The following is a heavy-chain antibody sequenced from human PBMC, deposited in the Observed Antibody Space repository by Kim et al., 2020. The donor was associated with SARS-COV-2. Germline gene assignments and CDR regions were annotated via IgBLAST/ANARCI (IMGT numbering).Heavy chain of an antibody. V-gene: IGHV3-48*03. CDR2: ISSSGSTI. CDR1: GFTFSSYE. CDR3: ARGGGITMVRGPFDY. Sequence: GGSLRLSCAASGFTFSSYEMNWVRQAPGKGLEWVSYISSSGSTIYYADSVKGRFTISRDNAKNSLYLQMNSLRAEDTAVYYCARGGGITMVRGPFDYWGQGTLVTVSS. J-gene: IGHJ4*02. D-gene: IGHD3-10*01.